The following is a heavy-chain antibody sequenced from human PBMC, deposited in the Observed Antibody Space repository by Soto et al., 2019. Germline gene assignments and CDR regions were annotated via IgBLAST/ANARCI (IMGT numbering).Heavy chain of an antibody. CDR1: GFTFSSYG. CDR3: ARDQGLWFGGQFDY. V-gene: IGHV3-33*01. D-gene: IGHD3-10*01. J-gene: IGHJ4*02. Sequence: GGSLRLSCAASGFTFSSYGMHWVRQAPGKGLEWVAVIWYDGSNKYYADSVKGRFTISRDNSKNTLYLQMNSLRAEDTAVYYCARDQGLWFGGQFDYWGQGTLVTVSS. CDR2: IWYDGSNK.